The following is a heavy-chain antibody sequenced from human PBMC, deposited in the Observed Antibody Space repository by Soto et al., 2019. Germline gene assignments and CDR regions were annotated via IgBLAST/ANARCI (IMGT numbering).Heavy chain of an antibody. CDR2: ISWNSRSI. CDR3: TKGYYGSGSSYFDY. J-gene: IGHJ4*02. CDR1: GFTVAESA. D-gene: IGHD3-10*01. V-gene: IGHV3-9*01. Sequence: EVQWVESGGGLVQPGGSLRLSCAASGFTVAESAMHWVRQAPGKGLEWVSGISWNSRSIDYADSVKGRFTISRDNAKNSLFLQMNSLRPEDTALYYCTKGYYGSGSSYFDYWSRGDLVTVSS.